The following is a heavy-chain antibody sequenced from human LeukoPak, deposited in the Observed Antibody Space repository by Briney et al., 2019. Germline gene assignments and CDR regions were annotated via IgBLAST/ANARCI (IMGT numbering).Heavy chain of an antibody. V-gene: IGHV5-51*01. CDR2: IYPGDPDT. J-gene: IGHJ6*03. CDR3: ARGVGGVVPAPTYYYYMDV. Sequence: GESLKISCKGSGYSFTSYWIGWVRQMPGKGLEWMGIIYPGDPDTRYSPSFQGQVTISADKSISTAYLQWSSLKASDTAMYYCARGVGGVVPAPTYYYYMDVWGKGTTVTVSS. CDR1: GYSFTSYW. D-gene: IGHD2-2*01.